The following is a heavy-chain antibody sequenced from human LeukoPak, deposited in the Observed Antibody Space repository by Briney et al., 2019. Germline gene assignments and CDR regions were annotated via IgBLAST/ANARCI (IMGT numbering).Heavy chain of an antibody. CDR3: ARPPEGCSSTSCYSLYV. D-gene: IGHD2-2*01. CDR2: INPNSGGT. V-gene: IGHV1-2*06. Sequence: ASVKVSCKASGYTFTGYYMHWVRQAPGQGLEWMGRINPNSGGTNYAQKFQGRVTMTRDTSISTAYMELSRLRSDDTAVYYCARPPEGCSSTSCYSLYVWGQGTTVTVSS. J-gene: IGHJ6*02. CDR1: GYTFTGYY.